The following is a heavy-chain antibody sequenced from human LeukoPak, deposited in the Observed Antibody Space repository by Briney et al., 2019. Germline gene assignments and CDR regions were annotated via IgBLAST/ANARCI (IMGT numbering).Heavy chain of an antibody. CDR1: GYTFSDYA. J-gene: IGHJ6*02. Sequence: GASVKVSCKASGYTFSDYAMHWVRQAPGQRFEWMGWIDAGNGDTRYSQKFQGRVTITRDTSASTAYMELSSLRSEDTAVYYCARVQGYYDILTGYPGYYYYYGMDVWGQGTTVTVSS. V-gene: IGHV1-3*01. CDR3: ARVQGYYDILTGYPGYYYYYGMDV. D-gene: IGHD3-9*01. CDR2: IDAGNGDT.